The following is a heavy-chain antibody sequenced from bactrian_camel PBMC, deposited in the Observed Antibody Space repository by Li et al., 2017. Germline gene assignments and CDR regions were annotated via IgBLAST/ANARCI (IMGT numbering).Heavy chain of an antibody. J-gene: IGHJ4*01. CDR1: GVDYSTFC. CDR3: AAESTTPCVADGVWIEYDYKY. Sequence: HVQLVESGGAAVQAGGSLTLSCVVSGVDYSTFCMAWFRQAPGKEREAVATLDSDGATTYTDSVKGRFTISKDNALNVLYLEMNSPTPEDTAMYYCAAESTTPCVADGVWIEYDYKYWGQGTQVTVS. CDR2: LDSDGAT. D-gene: IGHD7*01. V-gene: IGHV3S53*01.